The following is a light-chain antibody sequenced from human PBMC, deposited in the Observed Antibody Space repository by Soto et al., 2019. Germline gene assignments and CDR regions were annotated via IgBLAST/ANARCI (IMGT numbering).Light chain of an antibody. Sequence: DIQMTQSPSTLSASVGDRVTITCRASQSISTWLAWYQQKPGKAPKLLIYKASSLEGGVPSRFSGSGSGTEFNITISSLHPDDSATYYCQQYNTYPLTFGGGTTVEIK. CDR3: QQYNTYPLT. CDR2: KAS. J-gene: IGKJ4*01. V-gene: IGKV1-5*03. CDR1: QSISTW.